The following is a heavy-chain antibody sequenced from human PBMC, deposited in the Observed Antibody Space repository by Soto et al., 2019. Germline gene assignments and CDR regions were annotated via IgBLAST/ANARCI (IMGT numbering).Heavy chain of an antibody. J-gene: IGHJ4*02. Sequence: ASVKVSCKGSGYGFTAYGIAWVRQAPGQRLEWMGWINAGNGNTKYSQKFQGRVTITRDTSASTAYMELSSLRSEDTAVYYCARSIVVVTALDYWGQGTLVTVSS. CDR1: GYGFTAYG. CDR2: INAGNGNT. D-gene: IGHD2-21*02. V-gene: IGHV1-3*01. CDR3: ARSIVVVTALDY.